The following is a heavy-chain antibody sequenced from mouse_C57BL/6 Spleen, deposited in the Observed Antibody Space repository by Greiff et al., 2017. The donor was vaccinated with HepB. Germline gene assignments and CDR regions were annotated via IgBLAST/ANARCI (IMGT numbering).Heavy chain of an antibody. V-gene: IGHV14-1*01. J-gene: IGHJ3*01. CDR2: IDPEDGDT. CDR3: TMTAQATLTWFAY. Sequence: EVQLQQSGAELVRPGASVKLSCTASGFNIKVYYMHWVKQRPEQGLEWIGRIDPEDGDTEYAPKFQGKATMTADTSSNTAYLQLSSLTSEDTAVYYCTMTAQATLTWFAYWGQGTLVTVSA. D-gene: IGHD3-2*02. CDR1: GFNIKVYY.